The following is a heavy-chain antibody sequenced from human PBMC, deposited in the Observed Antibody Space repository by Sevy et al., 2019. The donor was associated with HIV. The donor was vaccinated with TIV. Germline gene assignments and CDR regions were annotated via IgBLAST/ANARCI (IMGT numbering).Heavy chain of an antibody. CDR2: IKSKTDGGTT. D-gene: IGHD3-10*01. V-gene: IGHV3-15*01. CDR3: TTVIGSGTDLGGYFEY. Sequence: GGSLRLSCAASGFTFSNAWMSWVRQAPGKGLEWVGRIKSKTDGGTTDHAAPVKGRFTISRDDSKNTLYLQMNSLKTEDTDVYYCTTVIGSGTDLGGYFEYWGQGTLVTVSS. CDR1: GFTFSNAW. J-gene: IGHJ4*02.